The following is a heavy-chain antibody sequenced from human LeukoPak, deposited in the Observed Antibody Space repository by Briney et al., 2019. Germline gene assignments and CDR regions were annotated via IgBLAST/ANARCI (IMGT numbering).Heavy chain of an antibody. CDR1: GYTFTSYD. V-gene: IGHV1-8*01. D-gene: IGHD6-6*01. CDR2: MNPNSGNT. Sequence: ASVKVSCKASGYTFTSYDINWVRQATGQGLEWMGWMNPNSGNTGYAQKFQGRATMTRNTSISTAYMELSSLRSEDTAVYYCAIPEYSSFNWFDPWGQGTLVTVSS. CDR3: AIPEYSSFNWFDP. J-gene: IGHJ5*02.